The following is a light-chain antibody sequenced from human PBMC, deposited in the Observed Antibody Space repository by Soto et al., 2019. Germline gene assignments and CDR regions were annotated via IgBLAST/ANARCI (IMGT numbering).Light chain of an antibody. CDR3: QQYDNWPRT. J-gene: IGKJ1*01. V-gene: IGKV3-15*01. Sequence: EIVVTQSPATLSVSPGERATLSCRASQSVSGNLAWYQQKPGQAPRLLMYGASTRATGIPARFSGSGSGTEFILTISSLQSEDFAVYYCQQYDNWPRTFGQGTKVEIK. CDR1: QSVSGN. CDR2: GAS.